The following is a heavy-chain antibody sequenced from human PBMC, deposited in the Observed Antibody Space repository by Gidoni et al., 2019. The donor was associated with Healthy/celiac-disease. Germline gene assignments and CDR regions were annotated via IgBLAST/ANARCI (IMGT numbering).Heavy chain of an antibody. CDR3: ARIQNGIAARLSFDY. D-gene: IGHD6-6*01. Sequence: QVTLKESGPVLVKPTETLTLTCTVSGFSLSNARMGVSWIRQPPGKALEWLAHIFSNDEKSYSTSLKSRLTISKDTSKSQVVLTMTNMDPVDTATYYCARIQNGIAARLSFDYWGQGTLVTVSS. CDR2: IFSNDEK. V-gene: IGHV2-26*01. J-gene: IGHJ4*02. CDR1: GFSLSNARMG.